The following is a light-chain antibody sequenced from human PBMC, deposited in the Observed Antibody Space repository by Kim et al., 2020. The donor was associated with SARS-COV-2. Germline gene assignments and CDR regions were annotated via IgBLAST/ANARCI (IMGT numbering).Light chain of an antibody. J-gene: IGKJ2*02. CDR2: GAS. V-gene: IGKV3-20*01. Sequence: LSPGERASLSCRASQSVRNNYLAWYQQKGGQAPRLLIYGASSRATDIPDRFSGSGSGTDFTLTISRLEPEDFAVYYCQQYSNSPRTFGQGTKLEI. CDR1: QSVRNNY. CDR3: QQYSNSPRT.